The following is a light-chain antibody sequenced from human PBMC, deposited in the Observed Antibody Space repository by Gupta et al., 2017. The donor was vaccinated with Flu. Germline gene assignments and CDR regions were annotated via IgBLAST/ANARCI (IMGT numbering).Light chain of an antibody. CDR1: QSISSY. CDR2: AAS. CDR3: QQRYSTSLT. Sequence: DIQMTQSPSSLSASVGDRVTITCRASQSISSYLNWYQQKPGKAPKLLIYAASSVQSGVPSRFSGSGSGTDFTLTISSRQPEDFATYYCQQRYSTSLTFGGGTKVEIK. V-gene: IGKV1-39*01. J-gene: IGKJ4*01.